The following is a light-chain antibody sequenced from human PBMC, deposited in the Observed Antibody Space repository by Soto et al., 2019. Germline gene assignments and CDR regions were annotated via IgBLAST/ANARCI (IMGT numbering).Light chain of an antibody. CDR2: WAS. Sequence: DIVMTQSPDSLAVYLGDRATINCKSSQSVLYSSNNKNYLAWYQQKPGQPPKLLIYWASTRESGVPDRFSGSGAGTDFTLTISSLQAEDVAVYYCQQYYRPWTFGQGTKVEIK. CDR1: QSVLYSSNNKNY. J-gene: IGKJ1*01. V-gene: IGKV4-1*01. CDR3: QQYYRPWT.